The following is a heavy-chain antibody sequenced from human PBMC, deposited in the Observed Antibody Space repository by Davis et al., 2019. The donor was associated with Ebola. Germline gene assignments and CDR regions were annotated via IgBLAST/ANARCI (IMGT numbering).Heavy chain of an antibody. J-gene: IGHJ4*02. CDR3: TTYSSGWW. CDR2: IKSKTDGGTI. Sequence: PGGSLRLSCAASGFTFSSYAMSWVRQAPGKGLEWVGRIKSKTDGGTIDYTAPVKGRFTISRDDSKNTLYLQMNSLKTEDTAVYYCTTYSSGWWWGQGTLVTVSS. CDR1: GFTFSSYA. D-gene: IGHD6-19*01. V-gene: IGHV3-15*01.